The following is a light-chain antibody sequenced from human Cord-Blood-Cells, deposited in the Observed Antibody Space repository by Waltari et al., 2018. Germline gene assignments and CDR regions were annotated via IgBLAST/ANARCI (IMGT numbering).Light chain of an antibody. J-gene: IGLJ2*01. CDR1: SSYVGGYNY. Sequence: QSALTPPPSVSGSRGQSHTLPCTDTSSYVGGYNYVSWYQQHPGKAPKLMIYDVSNRPSGVSNRFSGSKSGNTASLTISGLQAEDEADYYCSSYTSSSNVVFGAGTKLTVL. V-gene: IGLV2-14*01. CDR3: SSYTSSSNVV. CDR2: DVS.